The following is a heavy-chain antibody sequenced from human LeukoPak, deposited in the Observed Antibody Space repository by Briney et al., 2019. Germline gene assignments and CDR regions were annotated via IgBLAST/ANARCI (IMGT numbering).Heavy chain of an antibody. V-gene: IGHV3-30*09. CDR1: GFMFNTYA. J-gene: IGHJ4*02. CDR2: ISHDGSNK. Sequence: GGSLRLSCAASGFMFNTYAMHWVRQAPGKGLEGVAVISHDGSNKYYADSVKGRFAISRDNSKNTLYLQMDSLRDEDTAMFYCARDSNWGSTHYWGQGTLVTVSS. D-gene: IGHD7-27*01. CDR3: ARDSNWGSTHY.